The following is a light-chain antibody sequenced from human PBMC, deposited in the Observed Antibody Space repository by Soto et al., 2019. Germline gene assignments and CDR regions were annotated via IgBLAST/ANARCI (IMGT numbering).Light chain of an antibody. V-gene: IGLV2-14*03. Sequence: QSALTQPASVSGSPGQSITISCTGISRDVGGYSYVSWYQQHPGKAPKLMIYDVNNRPSGVSDRFSGSKSGNTASLTISGLQAEDESDYYCSSFTSYSTLVFGGGTKVTVL. CDR3: SSFTSYSTLV. CDR1: SRDVGGYSY. J-gene: IGLJ2*01. CDR2: DVN.